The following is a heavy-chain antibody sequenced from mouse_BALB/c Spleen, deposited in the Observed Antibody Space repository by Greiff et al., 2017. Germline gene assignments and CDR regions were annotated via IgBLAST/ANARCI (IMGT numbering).Heavy chain of an antibody. J-gene: IGHJ3*01. CDR2: IWAGGST. CDR1: GFSLTSYG. Sequence: VQRVESGPGLVAPSQSLSITCTVSGFSLTSYGVHWVRQPPGKGLEWLGVIWAGGSTNYNSALMSRLSISKDNSKSQVFLKMNSLQTDDTAMYYCARVYYGYDDGFAYWGQGTLVTVSA. V-gene: IGHV2-9*02. D-gene: IGHD2-2*01. CDR3: ARVYYGYDDGFAY.